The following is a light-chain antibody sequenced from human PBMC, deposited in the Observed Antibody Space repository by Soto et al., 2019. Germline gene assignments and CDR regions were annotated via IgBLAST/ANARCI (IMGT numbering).Light chain of an antibody. CDR3: QQRYNWPLT. J-gene: IGKJ1*01. CDR1: QSVSSY. CDR2: DAS. V-gene: IGKV3-11*01. Sequence: EIVLTQSPATLSLSPGERATLSCRASQSVSSYLAWYQQKFGQAPRLLIYDASNRATGIPARFSGSGSATDFTLTISSLETEDFAIYYCQQRYNWPLTFGQGTKVDIK.